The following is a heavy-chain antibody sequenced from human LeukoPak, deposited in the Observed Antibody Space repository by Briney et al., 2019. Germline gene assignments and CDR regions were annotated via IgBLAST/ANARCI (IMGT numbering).Heavy chain of an antibody. CDR2: ISGSGGST. CDR1: GFTFSSYA. CDR3: AKDAPSMVRGVFRFDP. Sequence: PGGSLRLSCAASGFTFSSYAMIWVRQAPGKGLEWVSAISGSGGSTYYADSVKGRFTISRDNSKNTLYLQMNSVRAEVMAVYYCAKDAPSMVRGVFRFDPWGQGTLVTVSS. J-gene: IGHJ5*02. V-gene: IGHV3-23*01. D-gene: IGHD3-10*01.